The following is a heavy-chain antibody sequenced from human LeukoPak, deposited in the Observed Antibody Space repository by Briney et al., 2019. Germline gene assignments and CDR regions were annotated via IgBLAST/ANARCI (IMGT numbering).Heavy chain of an antibody. CDR1: GFTFNSYA. CDR2: ISSSSSYI. Sequence: GGSLRLSCAASGFTFNSYAMSWVRQAPGKGLEWVSSISSSSSYIYYADSVKGRFTISRDNAKNSLYLQMNSLRAEDTAVYYCARANRIAGLTASDYWGQGTLVTVSS. CDR3: ARANRIAGLTASDY. J-gene: IGHJ4*02. V-gene: IGHV3-21*01. D-gene: IGHD6-13*01.